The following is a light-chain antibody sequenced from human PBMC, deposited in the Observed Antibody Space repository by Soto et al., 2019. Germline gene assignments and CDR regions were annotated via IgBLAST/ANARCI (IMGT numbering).Light chain of an antibody. CDR3: QQLHDYPIT. J-gene: IGKJ5*01. Sequence: IQMTQSPSTLSASVGDRVTITCRASQGIDSSFAWYQQKQGKAPKLLIYAASSLQSGVPSRVSGSGSGTDFTLTISSLQPEDFATYYCQQLHDYPITFGQGTRLEI. V-gene: IGKV1-9*01. CDR1: QGIDSS. CDR2: AAS.